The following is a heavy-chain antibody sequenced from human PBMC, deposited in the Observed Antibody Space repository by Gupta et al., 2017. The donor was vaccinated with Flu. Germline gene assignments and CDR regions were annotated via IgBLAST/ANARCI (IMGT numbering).Heavy chain of an antibody. CDR1: GFVFSSYA. J-gene: IGHJ4*02. V-gene: IGHV3-30*18. CDR3: AKDPGGFGYHYFDH. Sequence: QVQLVESGGGVVQPGGSLRLSCAASGFVFSSYAMHWVRQAPGKGLEWVAGMSLDGSNKYYADSVEGRFTISRDTSKNTLYLQMTSVRDEDTALYFCAKDPGGFGYHYFDHWGQGTLVSVSS. CDR2: MSLDGSNK. D-gene: IGHD5-12*01.